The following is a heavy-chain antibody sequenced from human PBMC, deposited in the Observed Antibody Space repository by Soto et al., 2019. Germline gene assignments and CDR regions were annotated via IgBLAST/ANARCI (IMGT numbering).Heavy chain of an antibody. V-gene: IGHV4-39*01. Sequence: QLQLQESGPGLVKPSETLSLTCTVSGGSVSSSSYYWGWVRQPPGKGLEWIGSVYYRGSTYYNPSLESRVTISFYQAKNQFSLKVMALSPADSVVYCCWRLEGLATISYFFDYWGQGGLVTVSS. CDR2: VYYRGST. CDR1: GGSVSSSSYY. J-gene: IGHJ4*02. D-gene: IGHD6-19*01. CDR3: WRLEGLATISYFFDY.